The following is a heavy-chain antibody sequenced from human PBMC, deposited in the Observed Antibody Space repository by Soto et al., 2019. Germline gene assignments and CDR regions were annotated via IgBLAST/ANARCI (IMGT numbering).Heavy chain of an antibody. CDR3: ARQGSIAVAGTATYYYYGMNV. CDR1: GGTFSSYA. J-gene: IGHJ6*02. D-gene: IGHD6-19*01. Sequence: GASVKVSCKASGGTFSSYAISWVRQAPGQGLEWMGGIIPIFGTANYAQKFQGRVTITADESTSTAYMELSSLRSEDTAVYYCARQGSIAVAGTATYYYYGMNVWGQGTTVTVSS. V-gene: IGHV1-69*13. CDR2: IIPIFGTA.